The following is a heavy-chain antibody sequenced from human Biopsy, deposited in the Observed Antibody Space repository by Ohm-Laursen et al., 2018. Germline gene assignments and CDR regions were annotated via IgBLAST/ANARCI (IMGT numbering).Heavy chain of an antibody. V-gene: IGHV1-69*06. CDR3: AKAGQTSGEYVVPRHFDS. J-gene: IGHJ4*02. CDR2: IVPLFETT. D-gene: IGHD2-15*01. CDR1: GYNFDIYP. Sequence: SVKVSCKASGYNFDIYPLFWVRQAPGQGFEWMGGIVPLFETTDSAQKFRGRVTITADRSTTTAYIELSGLTSEDTAIYYCAKAGQTSGEYVVPRHFDSWGQGTRVTVSS.